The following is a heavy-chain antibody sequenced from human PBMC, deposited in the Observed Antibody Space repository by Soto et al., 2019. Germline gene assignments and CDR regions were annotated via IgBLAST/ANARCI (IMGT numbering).Heavy chain of an antibody. CDR3: ARDQTRQWPHDAFDI. D-gene: IGHD6-19*01. CDR2: IIPIFGTA. J-gene: IGHJ3*02. Sequence: GASVKVSCKASGGTFSSYAISWVRQAPGQGLEWMGGIIPIFGTANYAQKFQGRVTITADESTSTAYMQLSSLRSEDTAVYYCARDQTRQWPHDAFDIWGQGTMVTVSS. V-gene: IGHV1-69*13. CDR1: GGTFSSYA.